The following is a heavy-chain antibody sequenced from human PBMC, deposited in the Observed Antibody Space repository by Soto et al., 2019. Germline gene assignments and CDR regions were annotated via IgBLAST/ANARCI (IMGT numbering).Heavy chain of an antibody. D-gene: IGHD1-1*01. CDR2: ISNGDST. CDR1: GFTFSTYA. J-gene: IGHJ4*02. CDR3: AKGGEGYGSTTSCLYFSDY. Sequence: EAQLLDSGGGLVQPGGSLRLSCVTSGFTFSTYAMSWVRQDPGKGLEWVSTISNGDSTYYADSVKGLFTISRDNSRNTLYLQMSSLRVEDTAIYYCAKGGEGYGSTTSCLYFSDYWAKGTLVTVYS. V-gene: IGHV3-23*01.